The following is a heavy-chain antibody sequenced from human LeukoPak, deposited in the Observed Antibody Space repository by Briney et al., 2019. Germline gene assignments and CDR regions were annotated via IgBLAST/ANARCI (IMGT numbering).Heavy chain of an antibody. CDR3: AKAYPPLYYDFWSGYYTGDAFDI. CDR2: ISGSGGST. J-gene: IGHJ3*02. Sequence: PGGSLRLSCAASGFTFSSYAMSWVRQAPGKGLEWVSAISGSGGSTYYADSVKGRFTVSRDNSKNTLYLQMNSLRAEDMAVYYCAKAYPPLYYDFWSGYYTGDAFDIWGQGTMVTVSS. CDR1: GFTFSSYA. D-gene: IGHD3-3*01. V-gene: IGHV3-23*01.